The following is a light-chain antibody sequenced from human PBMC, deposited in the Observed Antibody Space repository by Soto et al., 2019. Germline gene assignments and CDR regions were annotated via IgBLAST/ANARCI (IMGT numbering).Light chain of an antibody. CDR1: QSLLHLNGNNY. CDR2: LGS. J-gene: IGKJ5*01. CDR3: MQALQNPVT. V-gene: IGKV2-28*01. Sequence: DIVMTQSPLSLPVTPGEPASISCRSSQSLLHLNGNNYLDWYLQKPGQSPQLLIYLGSNRASGVPVRFSGSGSGTDFTLKISRVEAEDVGIYYCMQALQNPVTFGQGTRLEMK.